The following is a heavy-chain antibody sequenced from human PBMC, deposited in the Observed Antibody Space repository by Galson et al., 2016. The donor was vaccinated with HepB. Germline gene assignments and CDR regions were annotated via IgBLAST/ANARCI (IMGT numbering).Heavy chain of an antibody. CDR2: IYTSGST. D-gene: IGHD5-18*01. J-gene: IGHJ3*02. CDR3: ARQSLGYTYADDAFDI. V-gene: IGHV4-61*02. CDR1: GGSIRINSYY. Sequence: TLSLTCTVSGGSIRINSYYWTWIRQPAGKGLEWIGRIYTSGSTNYNPSLKSRVIISIDASKNEFSLRLSSVTAADTAVYYCARQSLGYTYADDAFDIWGRGTTVTVSS.